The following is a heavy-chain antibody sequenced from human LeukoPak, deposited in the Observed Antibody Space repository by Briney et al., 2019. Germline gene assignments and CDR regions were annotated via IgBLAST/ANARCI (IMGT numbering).Heavy chain of an antibody. CDR2: IYHSGST. Sequence: SETLSLTCTVSGGSISSNSYYWGWIRQPPGKGLEWIGSIYHSGSTYYNPSLKSRVTISVDTSKNQFSLKLSSVTAADTAVYYCAREAVYCSGGSCFAWFDPWGQGTLVTVSS. V-gene: IGHV4-39*07. CDR3: AREAVYCSGGSCFAWFDP. CDR1: GGSISSNSYY. D-gene: IGHD2-15*01. J-gene: IGHJ5*02.